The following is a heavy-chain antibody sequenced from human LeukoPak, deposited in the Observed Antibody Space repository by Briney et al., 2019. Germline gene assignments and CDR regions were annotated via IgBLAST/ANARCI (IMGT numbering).Heavy chain of an antibody. CDR1: GGSISSGSYY. V-gene: IGHV4-61*02. Sequence: PSETLSLTCTVSGGSISSGSYYWSWIRQPAGKGLEWIGRIYTSGSTNYNPSLKSRVTMSVDTSKNQFSLKLSSVTAADTAVYYCARARYYYDSRFDPWGQGTLVTVSS. D-gene: IGHD3-22*01. J-gene: IGHJ5*02. CDR2: IYTSGST. CDR3: ARARYYYDSRFDP.